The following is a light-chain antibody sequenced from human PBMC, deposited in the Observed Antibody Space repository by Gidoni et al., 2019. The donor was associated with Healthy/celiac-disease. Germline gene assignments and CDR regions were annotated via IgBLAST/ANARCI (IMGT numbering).Light chain of an antibody. Sequence: QSVLTQPPSVSGAPGQRVTISCTGSSSTIGAGYDVPWYQQLPGTAPKLLIYGNSNRPSGVPDRFSGSKSGTSASLAITGLQAEDEADYYCQSYDSSLSADYVFGTGTKVTVL. J-gene: IGLJ1*01. CDR3: QSYDSSLSADYV. CDR2: GNS. CDR1: SSTIGAGYD. V-gene: IGLV1-40*01.